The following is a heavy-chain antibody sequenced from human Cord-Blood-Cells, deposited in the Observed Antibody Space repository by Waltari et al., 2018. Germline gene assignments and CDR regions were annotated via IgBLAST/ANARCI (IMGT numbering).Heavy chain of an antibody. CDR3: ARSYYDSSGYYYYFDY. Sequence: EVQLVESGGGLVQPGGSLRLSCAASGFTFSDHYMGWVRQAPGKGLEWVGRTRNKANSYTTEYAASVKGRFTISRDDSKNSLYLQMNSLKTEDTAVYYCARSYYDSSGYYYYFDYWGQGTLVTVSS. J-gene: IGHJ4*02. CDR2: TRNKANSYTT. CDR1: GFTFSDHY. V-gene: IGHV3-72*01. D-gene: IGHD3-22*01.